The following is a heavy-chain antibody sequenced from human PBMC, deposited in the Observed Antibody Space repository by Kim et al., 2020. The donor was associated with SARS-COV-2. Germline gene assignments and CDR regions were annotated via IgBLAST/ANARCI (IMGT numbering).Heavy chain of an antibody. D-gene: IGHD1-26*01. Sequence: DSVKGLFTISRDNSKNTLYLRMNSLRAEDTAVYYWAKEKDPMGGRGTFDYWGQGTLVTVSS. J-gene: IGHJ4*02. CDR3: AKEKDPMGGRGTFDY. V-gene: IGHV3-23*01.